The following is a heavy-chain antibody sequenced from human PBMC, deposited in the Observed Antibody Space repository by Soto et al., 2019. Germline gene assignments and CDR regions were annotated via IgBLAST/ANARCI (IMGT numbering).Heavy chain of an antibody. V-gene: IGHV4-59*01. J-gene: IGHJ4*02. CDR1: GGSISSYH. CDR3: ARDTVLTGMFDF. CDR2: IYYTGTT. Sequence: SETLSLTCTVSGGSISSYHWSWIRQPPGKGLEWIASIYYTGTTNYNPSLGTRVTISIDAPENQFSLKLSSVTAADTAVYYCARDTVLTGMFDFWGQGTLVTVS. D-gene: IGHD4-17*01.